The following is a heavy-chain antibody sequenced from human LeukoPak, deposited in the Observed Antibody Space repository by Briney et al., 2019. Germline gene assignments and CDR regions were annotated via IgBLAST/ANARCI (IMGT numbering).Heavy chain of an antibody. CDR3: AALAGRLLTTSGKDLDY. V-gene: IGHV1-69*13. D-gene: IGHD2-21*02. J-gene: IGHJ4*02. CDR1: GGTFSTSA. CDR2: IIPIFGTA. Sequence: SVKVSCKASGGTFSTSAISWVRQAPGQGLEWMGGIIPIFGTANYAQRFQGRVTITADESTSTVYMELSSLSSDDTAVYYCAALAGRLLTTSGKDLDYWGQGTLVTVSS.